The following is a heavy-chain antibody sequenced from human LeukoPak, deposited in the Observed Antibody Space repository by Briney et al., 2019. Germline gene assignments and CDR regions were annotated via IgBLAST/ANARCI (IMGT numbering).Heavy chain of an antibody. J-gene: IGHJ5*02. D-gene: IGHD1-26*01. Sequence: ASVKVSCKASGYTFTCYYMHWVRQAPGQGLEWMGIINPSGGSTSYAQKFQGRVTMTRDMSTSTVYMELSSLRSEDTAVYYCARVYSGSYLRGWFDPWGQGTLVTVSS. CDR3: ARVYSGSYLRGWFDP. CDR2: INPSGGST. V-gene: IGHV1-46*01. CDR1: GYTFTCYY.